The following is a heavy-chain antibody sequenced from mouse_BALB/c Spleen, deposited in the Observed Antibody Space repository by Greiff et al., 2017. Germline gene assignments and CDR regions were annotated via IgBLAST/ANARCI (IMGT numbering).Heavy chain of an antibody. CDR1: GFTFSSYA. Sequence: EVMLVESGGGLVKPGGSLKLSCAASGFTFSSYAMSWVRQSPEKRLEWVAEISSGGSYTYYPDTVTGRFTISRDNAKNTLYLEMSSLRSEDTAMYYCARDGGYYAGAMDYGGQGTSVTVSA. CDR2: ISSGGSYT. V-gene: IGHV5-9-4*01. CDR3: ARDGGYYAGAMDY. J-gene: IGHJ4*01. D-gene: IGHD2-3*01.